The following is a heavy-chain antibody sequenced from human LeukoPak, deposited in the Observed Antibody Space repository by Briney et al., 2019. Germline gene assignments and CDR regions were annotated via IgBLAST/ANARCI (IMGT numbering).Heavy chain of an antibody. D-gene: IGHD2-2*01. CDR1: GFTFSSYW. CDR2: IKQDGSEK. V-gene: IGHV3-7*03. Sequence: GGSLRLSCAASGFTFSSYWMSWVRQAPGKGLEWVANIKQDGSEKYYVDSVKGRFTISRDNAKNSLYLQMNSLRAEDTAVYYCAKRWCSSTSCYHRYYDEFGGAPFDYWGQGTLVTVSS. CDR3: AKRWCSSTSCYHRYYDEFGGAPFDY. J-gene: IGHJ4*02.